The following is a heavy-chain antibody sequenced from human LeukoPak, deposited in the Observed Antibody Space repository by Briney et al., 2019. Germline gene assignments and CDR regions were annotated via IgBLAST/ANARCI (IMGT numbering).Heavy chain of an antibody. CDR3: ARVSRPAYYYDSSGTANRNAFDI. D-gene: IGHD3-22*01. J-gene: IGHJ3*02. CDR1: GYTFTGYY. Sequence: ASVKVSCKASGYTFTGYYMHWVRQAPGQGLEWMGWINPNSGGTNYAQKFQGRVTMTRDTSISTAYMELSRLRSDDTAVYYCARVSRPAYYYDSSGTANRNAFDIWGQGTMVTVSS. CDR2: INPNSGGT. V-gene: IGHV1-2*02.